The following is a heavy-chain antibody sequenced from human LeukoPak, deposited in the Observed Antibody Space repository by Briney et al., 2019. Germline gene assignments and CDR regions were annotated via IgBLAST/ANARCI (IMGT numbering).Heavy chain of an antibody. CDR2: IKQDGGQI. V-gene: IGHV3-7*01. J-gene: IGHJ4*02. Sequence: GESLKISCAASEFTFSSYWMSWVRQAPGKGLEWVANIKQDGGQIYYLESVKGRFTVSRDNAKNSLYLQMNSLRAEDTAVYYCARLGARQMLEYWGQGTLVTVSS. D-gene: IGHD4-17*01. CDR1: EFTFSSYW. CDR3: ARLGARQMLEY.